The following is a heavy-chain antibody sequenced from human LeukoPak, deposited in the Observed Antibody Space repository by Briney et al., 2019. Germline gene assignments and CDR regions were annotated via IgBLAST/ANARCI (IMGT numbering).Heavy chain of an antibody. J-gene: IGHJ4*02. Sequence: ASVKVSCKASGYTFTSYGISWVRQAPGQGLEWMGWISAYNGNTNYAQKLQGRVTMTTDTSTSTAYMELSSLRSEDTAVYYCARGYGSGSYYPRRVFGYWGQGTLVTVSS. CDR3: ARGYGSGSYYPRRVFGY. V-gene: IGHV1-18*01. D-gene: IGHD3-10*01. CDR2: ISAYNGNT. CDR1: GYTFTSYG.